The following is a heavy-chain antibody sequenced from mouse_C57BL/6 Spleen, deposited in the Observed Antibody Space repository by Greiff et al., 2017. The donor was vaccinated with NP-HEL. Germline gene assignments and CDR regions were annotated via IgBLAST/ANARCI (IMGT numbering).Heavy chain of an antibody. J-gene: IGHJ2*01. CDR2: IYPGDGDT. CDR1: GYAFSSYW. Sequence: QVQLQQSGAELVKPGASVKISCKASGYAFSSYWMNWVKQRPGKGLEWIGQIYPGDGDTNYNGKFTGKATLTADKSSSTAYMQLSSLTSEDSAVYFCAKEYYGSSLDYWGQGTTLTVSS. D-gene: IGHD1-1*01. CDR3: AKEYYGSSLDY. V-gene: IGHV1-80*01.